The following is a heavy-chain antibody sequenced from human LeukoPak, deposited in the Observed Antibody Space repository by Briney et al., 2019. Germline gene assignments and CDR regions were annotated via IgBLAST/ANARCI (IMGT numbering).Heavy chain of an antibody. D-gene: IGHD1-26*01. CDR3: AKDFALVGAAPYFDY. Sequence: PGGSLRLSCAASGFTFSDYYMSWIRQAPGKGLEWVAFIRYDGSNKYYADSVKGRFTISRDNSKNTLYLQMNSLRAEDTAVYYCAKDFALVGAAPYFDYWGQGTLVTVSS. J-gene: IGHJ4*02. CDR1: GFTFSDYY. CDR2: IRYDGSNK. V-gene: IGHV3-30*02.